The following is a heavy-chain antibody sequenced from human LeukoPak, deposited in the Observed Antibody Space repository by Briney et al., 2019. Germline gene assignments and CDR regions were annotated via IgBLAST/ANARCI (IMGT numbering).Heavy chain of an antibody. CDR1: GFTFSSQS. D-gene: IGHD1-7*01. CDR3: AGGPGITGTTGYFDY. CDR2: LSGSSSYI. V-gene: IGHV3-21*01. J-gene: IGHJ4*02. Sequence: GGSLRLSCAASGFTFSSQSMNWVRQAPGKGLEWVSSLSGSSSYIYYADSVKGRFTISRDNAKNSLYLQMNSLRAEDTAVYYCAGGPGITGTTGYFDYWGQGTLVTVSS.